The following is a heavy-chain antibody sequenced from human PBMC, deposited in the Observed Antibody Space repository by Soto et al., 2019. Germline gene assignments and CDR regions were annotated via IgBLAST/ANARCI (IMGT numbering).Heavy chain of an antibody. CDR3: ARPPLVCLLPNWYLDL. CDR2: IYYSGST. Sequence: SETLSLTCTVSGGSISSGDYYWSWIRQPPGKGLEWIGYIYYSGSTYYNPSLKSRVTISVDTSKNQFSLKLRSVTAADTAVYYCARPPLVCLLPNWYLDLWGRGTLVTVSS. V-gene: IGHV4-30-4*01. CDR1: GGSISSGDYY. D-gene: IGHD3-22*01. J-gene: IGHJ2*01.